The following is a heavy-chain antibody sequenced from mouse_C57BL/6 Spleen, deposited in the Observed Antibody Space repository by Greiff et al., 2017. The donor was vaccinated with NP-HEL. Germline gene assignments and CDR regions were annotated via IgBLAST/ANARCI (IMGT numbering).Heavy chain of an antibody. V-gene: IGHV1S81*02. J-gene: IGHJ2*01. CDR1: GYTFTSYW. Sequence: VQLQQSGAELVKPGASVKLSCKASGYTFTSYWMHWVKQRPGQGLEWIGEINPSNGRTNYNEKFKSKATLTVDKSSSTAYMQLSSPTSEDSAVNCCARVITRDYWGQGTTLTVSS. CDR3: ARVITRDY. CDR2: INPSNGRT. D-gene: IGHD6-1*01.